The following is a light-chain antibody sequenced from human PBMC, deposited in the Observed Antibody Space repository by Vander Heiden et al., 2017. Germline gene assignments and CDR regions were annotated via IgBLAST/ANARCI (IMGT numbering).Light chain of an antibody. Sequence: SYVLTQPPSVSVAPGQTARITCGGNNIGSKSVHWYQQKPGQAPVLGGYDDSDRPSGIPERFTGSNSGNTATLTISRVEAGDEADYYCQVWDSSSDHRVFGGGTKLTV. CDR2: DDS. V-gene: IGLV3-21*02. CDR3: QVWDSSSDHRV. CDR1: NIGSKS. J-gene: IGLJ3*02.